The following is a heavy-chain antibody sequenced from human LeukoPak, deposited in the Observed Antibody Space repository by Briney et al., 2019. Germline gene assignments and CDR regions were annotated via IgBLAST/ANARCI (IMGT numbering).Heavy chain of an antibody. D-gene: IGHD1-1*01. J-gene: IGHJ4*02. CDR1: GFTFDDYA. V-gene: IGHV3-9*01. CDR3: ARSTGYFDY. Sequence: GGSLRLSCAASGFTFDDYAMHWVRQAPGKGLEWVSGITWNSDTIAYADSVKGRFTISRDNAKNSLYLQMNSLRAEDTAVYYCARSTGYFDYWGQGTLVTVSS. CDR2: ITWNSDTI.